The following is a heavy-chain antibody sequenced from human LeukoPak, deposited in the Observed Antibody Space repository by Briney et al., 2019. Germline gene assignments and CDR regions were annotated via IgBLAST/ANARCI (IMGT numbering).Heavy chain of an antibody. CDR3: ARGLRYFDPFDP. Sequence: SETLSLTCAVYGGSFSGYYWSWIRQPPGKGLEWIGYIYYSGSTNYNPSLKSRVTISVDTSKNQFSLKLSSVTAADTAVYCCARGLRYFDPFDPWGQGTLVTVSS. CDR1: GGSFSGYY. V-gene: IGHV4-59*01. D-gene: IGHD3-9*01. CDR2: IYYSGST. J-gene: IGHJ5*02.